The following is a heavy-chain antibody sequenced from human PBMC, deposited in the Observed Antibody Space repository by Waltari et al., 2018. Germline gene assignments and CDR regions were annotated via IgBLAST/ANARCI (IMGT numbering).Heavy chain of an antibody. D-gene: IGHD3-10*01. CDR3: AKSLGDTYGRYPMDY. V-gene: IGHV3-53*01. CDR1: GFTVSSNY. CDR2: KYSGGST. Sequence: EVQLVESGGGLIQPGGSLRLSCPASGFTVSSNYMSWVRQAPGKGLELVSVKYSGGSTYYADYEKGRFTISRDNAKNTLYLQMNSLGAEDTAIYYCAKSLGDTYGRYPMDYWGQGTLVTVSS. J-gene: IGHJ4*02.